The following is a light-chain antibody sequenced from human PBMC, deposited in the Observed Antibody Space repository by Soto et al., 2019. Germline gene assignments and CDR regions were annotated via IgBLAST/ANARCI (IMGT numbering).Light chain of an antibody. V-gene: IGLV9-49*01. CDR1: SGYSNYK. J-gene: IGLJ2*01. CDR3: GADPGSGSNFVV. CDR2: VGTGGVVG. Sequence: QPVLTQPPSASASLGASVTLTCTLSSGYSNYKVDWYQQRPGKGPRFVMRVGTGGVVGSKGDGIPYRFSVLGSGLNRYLTIKNIPEEDESVYHCGADPGSGSNFVVFGGGTKLTVL.